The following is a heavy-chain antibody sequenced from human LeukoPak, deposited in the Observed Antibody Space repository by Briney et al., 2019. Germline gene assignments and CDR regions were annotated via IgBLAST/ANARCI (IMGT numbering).Heavy chain of an antibody. CDR1: GGSFSGYY. CDR3: ARGGYFDY. CDR2: INHSGST. V-gene: IGHV4-34*01. Sequence: SETLSLTCAVYGGSFSGYYWSWIRQPPGKGLEWIGEINHSGSTNYNPSLKSRVTISVDTSKNQFTLKLSSVTAADTAVYYCARGGYFDYWGQGTLVTVSS. J-gene: IGHJ4*02.